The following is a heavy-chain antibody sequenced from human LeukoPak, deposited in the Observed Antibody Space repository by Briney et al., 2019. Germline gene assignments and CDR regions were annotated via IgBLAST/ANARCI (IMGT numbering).Heavy chain of an antibody. Sequence: SETLSLTCTVSGGSISSYYWSWIRQPPGKGLELIGYIYYSGTTNYNPSLKSRVTISVDSSKNQFYLRLTSVTAADSAMYYCARESSSSPDYWGQGTLVTVSS. CDR1: GGSISSYY. D-gene: IGHD6-6*01. J-gene: IGHJ4*02. CDR2: IYYSGTT. CDR3: ARESSSSPDY. V-gene: IGHV4-59*12.